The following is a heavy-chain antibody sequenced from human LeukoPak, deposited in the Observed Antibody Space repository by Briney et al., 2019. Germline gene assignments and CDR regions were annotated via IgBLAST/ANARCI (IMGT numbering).Heavy chain of an antibody. Sequence: GSLRLSCAASGFTFGDYYMTWVRQAPGKGLEWVSSISSSSSYIYYADSVKGRFTISRDNAKNSLYLQMNSLRAEDTAVYYCRRDGGFGLNWFDPWGQGTLVTVSS. V-gene: IGHV3-21*01. CDR3: RRDGGFGLNWFDP. D-gene: IGHD3-10*01. CDR1: GFTFGDYY. J-gene: IGHJ5*02. CDR2: ISSSSSYI.